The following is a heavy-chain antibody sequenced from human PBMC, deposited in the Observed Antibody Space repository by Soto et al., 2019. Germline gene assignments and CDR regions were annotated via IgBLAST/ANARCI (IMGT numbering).Heavy chain of an antibody. CDR2: ISGSGGST. D-gene: IGHD6-13*01. CDR3: AKDPRTEQQQEPEHDY. J-gene: IGHJ4*02. CDR1: GFTFSSYA. V-gene: IGHV3-23*01. Sequence: EVQLLESGGGLVQPGGCLRLSCAASGFTFSSYAMSWVRQAPGKGLEWVSAISGSGGSTYYADSVKGRFTISRDNSKNTLYLQMNSLRAEDTAVYYCAKDPRTEQQQEPEHDYWGQGTLVTVSS.